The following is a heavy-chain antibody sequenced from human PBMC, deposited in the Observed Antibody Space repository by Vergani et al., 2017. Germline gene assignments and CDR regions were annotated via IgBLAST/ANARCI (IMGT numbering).Heavy chain of an antibody. J-gene: IGHJ4*02. D-gene: IGHD5-12*01. Sequence: VQLLESGGGLVQPGGSLRLSCVASGFTFSTYAMSWVRQAPGKGLEWVSGISGSGGSTDYTDSVKGRFTISRDISKNRLYLQMNSLRAEDTAVYYCAKDHSGYDYWYFDYWGQGTLVTVSS. CDR1: GFTFSTYA. CDR2: ISGSGGST. V-gene: IGHV3-23*01. CDR3: AKDHSGYDYWYFDY.